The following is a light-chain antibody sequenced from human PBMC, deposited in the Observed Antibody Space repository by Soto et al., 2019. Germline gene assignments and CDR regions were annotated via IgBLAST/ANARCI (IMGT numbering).Light chain of an antibody. V-gene: IGKV3-15*01. CDR3: QQRSNWPPFT. CDR2: GAS. Sequence: EIVMTQSPGTLSLSPGERATLSCRASQSVSTNLAWYQQIPGQAPRLLIYGASTRATGIPARFSGSGSGTEFTLAISSLQSEDFAVYYCQQRSNWPPFTFGPGTKVDIK. J-gene: IGKJ3*01. CDR1: QSVSTN.